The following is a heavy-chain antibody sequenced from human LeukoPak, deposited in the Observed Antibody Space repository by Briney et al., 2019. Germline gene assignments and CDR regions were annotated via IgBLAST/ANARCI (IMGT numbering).Heavy chain of an antibody. J-gene: IGHJ6*03. D-gene: IGHD7-27*01. V-gene: IGHV3-21*01. CDR1: GFTFSTYT. Sequence: PGGSLRLSCAASGFTFSTYTMNWVRQAPGKGLEWVSSISSSGIYIYYADSVKGRFTISRDNAKNSLYLQMNSLRAEDTAVYYCARVLTGNNYYYMDVWGKGTTVTVSS. CDR3: ARVLTGNNYYYMDV. CDR2: ISSSGIYI.